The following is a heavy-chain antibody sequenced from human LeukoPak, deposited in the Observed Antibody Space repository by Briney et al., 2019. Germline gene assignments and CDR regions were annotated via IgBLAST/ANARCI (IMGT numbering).Heavy chain of an antibody. Sequence: GGSLRLSCAASGFTVSGSCLHWVRQASGKGLEWVGRVRSKADNYATAYSASVQGRFTVSRDDSKNTAYLQMNSLEPEDTAIYCCATFDWGSSPQWGQGSRVTVSS. V-gene: IGHV3-73*01. CDR3: ATFDWGSSPQ. D-gene: IGHD3-9*01. CDR1: GFTVSGSC. CDR2: VRSKADNYAT. J-gene: IGHJ4*02.